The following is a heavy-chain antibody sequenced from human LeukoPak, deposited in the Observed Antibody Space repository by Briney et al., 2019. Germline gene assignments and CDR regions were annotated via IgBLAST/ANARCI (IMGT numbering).Heavy chain of an antibody. J-gene: IGHJ5*02. CDR2: IYTSGST. Sequence: SETLSLTCTVSGGSISSYYWSWIRQPAGKGLKWIGRIYTSGSTNYNPSLKSRVTMSVDTSKNQFSLKLSSVTAADTAVYYCARNIRFLEWLFGWFDPWGQGTLVTVSS. CDR3: ARNIRFLEWLFGWFDP. D-gene: IGHD3-3*01. V-gene: IGHV4-4*07. CDR1: GGSISSYY.